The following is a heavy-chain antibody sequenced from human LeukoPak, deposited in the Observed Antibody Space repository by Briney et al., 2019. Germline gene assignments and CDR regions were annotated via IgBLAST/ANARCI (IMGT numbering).Heavy chain of an antibody. D-gene: IGHD3-10*01. CDR3: ARCACSSTMVRGAVPDY. V-gene: IGHV4-39*01. Sequence: PSETLSLTCTVSGGSISSSRYYWGWIRQPPGKGLEWIGSNNYSGSTYYNPSLKSRVTISVDTSKNQFSLKLSSVTAADTAVYYCARCACSSTMVRGAVPDYWGQGTLVTVSS. CDR1: GGSISSSRYY. CDR2: NNYSGST. J-gene: IGHJ4*02.